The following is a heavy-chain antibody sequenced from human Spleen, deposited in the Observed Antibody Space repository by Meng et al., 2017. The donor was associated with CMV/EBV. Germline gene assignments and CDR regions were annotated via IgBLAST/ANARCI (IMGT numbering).Heavy chain of an antibody. V-gene: IGHV4-30-4*08. CDR1: ISKGEKY. D-gene: IGHD3-16*02. Sequence: ISKGEKYWGWVRQPPGKGLEWIGYISKTGDTKYNPSLESRALISIETAKKRFSLKITSVTAADTAMYFCARSTIVVSRFLDWPGWVDPWGQGILVTVSS. CDR3: ARSTIVVSRFLDWPGWVDP. CDR2: ISKTGDT. J-gene: IGHJ5*02.